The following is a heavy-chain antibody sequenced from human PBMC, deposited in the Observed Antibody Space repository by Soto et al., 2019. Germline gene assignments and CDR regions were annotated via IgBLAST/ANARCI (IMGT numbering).Heavy chain of an antibody. D-gene: IGHD6-19*01. V-gene: IGHV4-61*01. CDR1: GGSVSSGSYY. CDR3: ARGIEGCYKGRSYYCMDV. J-gene: IGHJ6*02. CDR2: IYYSGRT. Sequence: QVQLQESGPGLVKPSETLSLTCTVSGGSVSSGSYYWSWILQPPGKGLEWIGYIYYSGRTNYNPSLKSRVTISVDTSKNQFSLKLSSVPAADTAGYYCARGIEGCYKGRSYYCMDVWGQGPTVTGSS.